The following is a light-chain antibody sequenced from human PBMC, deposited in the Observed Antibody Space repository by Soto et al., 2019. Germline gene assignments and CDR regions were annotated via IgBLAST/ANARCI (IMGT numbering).Light chain of an antibody. J-gene: IGKJ2*01. CDR1: QSISSY. Sequence: DIRMTQSPSSLSASVGDRVTITCRASQSISSYLNWYQQKPGKAPKLLIYAASSLQSGVTSRFSGSGSGTDFTLTISSLQPEDFATYYCQQSYSTLYTFGQGTKLEIK. V-gene: IGKV1-39*01. CDR3: QQSYSTLYT. CDR2: AAS.